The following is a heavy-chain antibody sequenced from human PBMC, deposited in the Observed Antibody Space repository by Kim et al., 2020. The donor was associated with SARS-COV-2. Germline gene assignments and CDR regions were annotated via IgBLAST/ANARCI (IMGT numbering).Heavy chain of an antibody. Sequence: GGSLRLSCAASGFTFSDYYMSWIRQAPGKGLEWVSYISSSGSTIYYADSVKGRFTISRDNAKNSLYLQMNSLRAEDTAVYYCARDLGAARPAYYFDYWGQGTLVTVSS. CDR2: ISSSGSTI. V-gene: IGHV3-11*01. CDR3: ARDLGAARPAYYFDY. CDR1: GFTFSDYY. J-gene: IGHJ4*02. D-gene: IGHD6-6*01.